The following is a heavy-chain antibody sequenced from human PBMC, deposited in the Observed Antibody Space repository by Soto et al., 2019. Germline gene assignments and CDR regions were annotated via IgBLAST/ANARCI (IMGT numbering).Heavy chain of an antibody. CDR2: ISGSGGST. CDR1: GFTFSSYA. V-gene: IGHV3-23*01. CDR3: CEGPIYTVTHPRHFDY. J-gene: IGHJ4*02. D-gene: IGHD4-17*01. Sequence: LRLSCAASGFTFSSYAMSWVRQAPGKGLEWVSAISGSGGSTYYADSVKGRFTISRDNSKNTLYLQMNSLRAEDTAVYYCCEGPIYTVTHPRHFDYWGQGTLVTVSS.